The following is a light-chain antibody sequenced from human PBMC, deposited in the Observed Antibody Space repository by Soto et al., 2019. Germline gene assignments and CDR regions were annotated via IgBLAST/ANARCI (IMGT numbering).Light chain of an antibody. Sequence: EIVLTQSPGTLSLSPGERATLSCRASQSISSSYLAWYQQKPGQAPRPLIYAASSRATGIPDRFSGSASGTDFTLTISRLEPEDFAVYYCQQYVSSPWTFGQGTKVEIK. CDR2: AAS. CDR3: QQYVSSPWT. J-gene: IGKJ1*01. CDR1: QSISSSY. V-gene: IGKV3-20*01.